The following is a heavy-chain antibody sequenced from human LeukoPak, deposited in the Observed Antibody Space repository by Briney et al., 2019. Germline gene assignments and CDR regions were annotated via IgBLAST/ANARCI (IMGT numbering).Heavy chain of an antibody. CDR3: ARDAASDILTGYFRRYYYYYYMDV. CDR1: GFTSSSYA. CDR2: ISYDGSNK. D-gene: IGHD3-9*01. J-gene: IGHJ6*03. V-gene: IGHV3-30*04. Sequence: GGSLRLSCVASGFTSSSYAMSWVRQAPGKGLEWVAVISYDGSNKYYADSVKGRFTISRDNSKNTLYLQMNSLRAEDTAVYYCARDAASDILTGYFRRYYYYYYMDVWGKGTTVTVSS.